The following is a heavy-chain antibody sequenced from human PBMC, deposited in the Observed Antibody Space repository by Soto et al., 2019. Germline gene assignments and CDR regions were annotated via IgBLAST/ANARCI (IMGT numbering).Heavy chain of an antibody. J-gene: IGHJ4*02. CDR1: GGSISRYH. D-gene: IGHD3-3*01. Sequence: PSETLSLTCTVSGGSISRYHCSWVRQPPGKGLEWIGHVYYSGSTDYNPSLKNRVSISVDTSKDQFSLRLSSVTAADTAVYYCARNKDDLWSGYYDSDYWGQG. V-gene: IGHV4-59*01. CDR3: ARNKDDLWSGYYDSDY. CDR2: VYYSGST.